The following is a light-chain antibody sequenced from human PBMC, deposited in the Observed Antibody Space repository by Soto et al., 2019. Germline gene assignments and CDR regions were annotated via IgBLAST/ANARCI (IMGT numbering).Light chain of an antibody. CDR2: GES. V-gene: IGKV3-20*01. J-gene: IGKJ1*01. CDR3: QPYVTSPWE. CDR1: QSVSSSF. Sequence: EIVLTQSPGTLSLSPGERATLSCRASQSVSSSFLAWYQQKPGQAPRLLIYGESNRATGIPDRFSGSGSGTDFTLTISRLEPEDFAVYYCQPYVTSPWEFGQGTKVAIE.